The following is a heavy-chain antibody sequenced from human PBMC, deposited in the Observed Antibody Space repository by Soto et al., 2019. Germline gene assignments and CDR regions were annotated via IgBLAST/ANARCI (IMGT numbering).Heavy chain of an antibody. CDR1: GGSISSGGYY. CDR2: IYYSGST. J-gene: IGHJ4*02. V-gene: IGHV4-31*03. Sequence: QVQLQESGPGLVKPSQTLSLTCTVSGGSISSGGYYWSWIRQHPGKGLEWIGYIYYSGSTYYNPSHKSRVTISVDTSKNQFSLKLSSVTAADTAVYYCAREAGRGYGSGSIDYWGQGTLVTVSS. CDR3: AREAGRGYGSGSIDY. D-gene: IGHD3-10*01.